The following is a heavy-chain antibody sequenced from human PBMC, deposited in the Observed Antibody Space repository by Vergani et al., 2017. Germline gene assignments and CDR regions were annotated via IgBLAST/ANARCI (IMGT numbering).Heavy chain of an antibody. J-gene: IGHJ3*02. CDR2: IYYSGST. CDR1: GGSISSYY. CDR3: ARALSYAFDI. Sequence: QVQLQESGPGLMKPSETLSLTCTVSGGSISSYYWSWIRQPPGKGLEWIGYIYYSGSTNYNPSLKSRVTISVDTSKNQFSLKLSSVTAADTAVYYCARALSYAFDIWDRGTMVIVSS. V-gene: IGHV4-59*01. D-gene: IGHD3-16*02.